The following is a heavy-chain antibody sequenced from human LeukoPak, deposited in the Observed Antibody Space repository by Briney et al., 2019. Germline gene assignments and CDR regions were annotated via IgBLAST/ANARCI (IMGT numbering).Heavy chain of an antibody. CDR1: GFTFSSYA. CDR3: AKDQIFHEVNWFDP. J-gene: IGHJ5*02. D-gene: IGHD2/OR15-2a*01. V-gene: IGHV3-23*01. CDR2: ISGSGGST. Sequence: GGSVRLSCAASGFTFSSYAMSWVRQAPGKGLEWVSAISGSGGSTYYADSVKGRFTISRDNSKNTLYLQMNSLRAEDTAVYYCAKDQIFHEVNWFDPWGQGTLVTVSS.